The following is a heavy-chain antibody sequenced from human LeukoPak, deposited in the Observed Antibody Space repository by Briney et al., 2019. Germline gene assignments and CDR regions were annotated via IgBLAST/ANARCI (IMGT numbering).Heavy chain of an antibody. D-gene: IGHD3-3*01. CDR3: ARGFLEWLSYSIYFDY. CDR1: GYTFTSYD. Sequence: ASVKVSCKASGYTFTSYDINWVRQATGQGLEWMGWMNPNSGNTGYAQKFQGRVTMTRNTSISTAYMELSSLRSEDTAVYYCARGFLEWLSYSIYFDYWGQGTLVTVSS. J-gene: IGHJ4*02. V-gene: IGHV1-8*01. CDR2: MNPNSGNT.